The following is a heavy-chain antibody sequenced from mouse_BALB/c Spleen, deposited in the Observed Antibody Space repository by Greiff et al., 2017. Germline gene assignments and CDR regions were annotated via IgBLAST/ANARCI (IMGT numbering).Heavy chain of an antibody. CDR3: APMITRAWFAY. V-gene: IGHV1-12*01. CDR2: IYPGNGDT. CDR1: GYTFTSYN. J-gene: IGHJ3*01. D-gene: IGHD2-4*01. Sequence: QVQLQQPGAELVKPGASVKMSCKASGYTFTSYNMHWVKQTPGQGLEWIGAIYPGNGDTSYNQKFKGKATLTADKSSSTAYMQLSSLTSEDSAVYYCAPMITRAWFAYWGQGTLVTVSA.